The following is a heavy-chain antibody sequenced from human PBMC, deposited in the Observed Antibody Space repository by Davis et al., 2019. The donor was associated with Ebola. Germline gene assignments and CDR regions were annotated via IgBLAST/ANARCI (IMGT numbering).Heavy chain of an antibody. Sequence: ASVKVSCKASGYTFTGYYMHWVRQAPGQGLEWMGRINPNSGGTNYAQKFQGRVTMTRDTSISTAYMELSRLRSDDTAVYYCARVPPHTSVWGHDYCDYWGQGTLVTVSS. D-gene: IGHD6-19*01. CDR3: ARVPPHTSVWGHDYCDY. CDR1: GYTFTGYY. J-gene: IGHJ4*02. CDR2: INPNSGGT. V-gene: IGHV1-2*06.